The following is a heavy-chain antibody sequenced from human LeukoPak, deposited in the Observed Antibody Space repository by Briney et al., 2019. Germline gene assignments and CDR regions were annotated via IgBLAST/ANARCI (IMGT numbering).Heavy chain of an antibody. CDR3: ARLNVEMTTIVSFFDY. CDR2: ISYSGTT. CDR1: GDSISSHY. J-gene: IGHJ4*02. Sequence: PSETLSLTCSLSGDSISSHYWSWIRQPPGEGLEWIGYISYSGTTNYGPSLKSRVTISVDTSKNHFSLKLNSVTAADTAVYYCARLNVEMTTIVSFFDYWGPGTLVTVSS. D-gene: IGHD5-24*01. V-gene: IGHV4-59*11.